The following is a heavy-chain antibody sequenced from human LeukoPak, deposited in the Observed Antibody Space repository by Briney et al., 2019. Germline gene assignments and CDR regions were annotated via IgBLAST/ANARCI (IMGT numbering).Heavy chain of an antibody. Sequence: GGSLRLSCAASGFTFSDYYMSWIRQAPGKGLEWVSYISSSGSTIYYADSVKGRFTISRDNAKNSLYLQMNSLRAEDTAVYYCARDYDTAMVRSLDAFDIWGQGTMVTVSS. V-gene: IGHV3-11*04. CDR3: ARDYDTAMVRSLDAFDI. J-gene: IGHJ3*02. D-gene: IGHD5-18*01. CDR2: ISSSGSTI. CDR1: GFTFSDYY.